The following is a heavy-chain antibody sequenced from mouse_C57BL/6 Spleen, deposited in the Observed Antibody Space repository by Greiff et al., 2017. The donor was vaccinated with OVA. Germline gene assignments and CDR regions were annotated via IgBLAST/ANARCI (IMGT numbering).Heavy chain of an antibody. CDR1: GYAFSSSW. CDR3: AREGDSQFAY. V-gene: IGHV1-82*01. J-gene: IGHJ3*01. CDR2: IYPGDGDT. D-gene: IGHD3-3*01. Sequence: QVQLKESGPELVKPGASVKISCKASGYAFSSSWMNWVKQRPGKGLEWIGRIYPGDGDTNYNGKFKGKATLTADKSSSTAYMQLSSLTSEDSAVYFCAREGDSQFAYWGQGTLVTVSA.